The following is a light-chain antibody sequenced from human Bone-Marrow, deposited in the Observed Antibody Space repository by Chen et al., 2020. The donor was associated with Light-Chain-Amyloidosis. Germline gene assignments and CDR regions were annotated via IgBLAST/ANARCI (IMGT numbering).Light chain of an antibody. CDR2: EVT. V-gene: IGLV2-14*01. CDR1: SSDVGGDNH. CDR3: SSYTITNTLV. J-gene: IGLJ1*01. Sequence: QSALTQPASVSGSPGQSITISCTGTSSDVGGDNHVSWYPQHPAKAPKLTIYEVTIRPSWVPDRFSGSKSDNTASLTISGLQTEDEADYFCSSYTITNTLVFGSGTRVTVL.